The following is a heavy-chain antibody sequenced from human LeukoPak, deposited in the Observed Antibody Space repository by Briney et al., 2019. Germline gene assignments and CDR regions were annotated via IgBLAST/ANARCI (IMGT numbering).Heavy chain of an antibody. CDR2: IYTSGST. CDR3: AREKADLHYYYMDV. V-gene: IGHV4-61*02. Sequence: SETLSLTCTVSGGSISSGSYYWSWIRQPAGKGLEWIGRIYTSGSTNYNPSLKSRVTISVDTSKNQFSLKLSSVTAADTAVYYCAREKADLHYYYMDVWGKGTTVTVSS. CDR1: GGSISSGSYY. J-gene: IGHJ6*03.